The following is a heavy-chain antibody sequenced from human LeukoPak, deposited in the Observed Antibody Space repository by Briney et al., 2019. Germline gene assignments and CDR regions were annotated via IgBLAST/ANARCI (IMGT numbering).Heavy chain of an antibody. J-gene: IGHJ3*02. CDR3: ARGDYYGSGADAFDI. V-gene: IGHV4-59*08. CDR2: IFYSGNT. D-gene: IGHD3-10*01. CDR1: GAPISSYY. Sequence: SETLSLTCTVSGAPISSYYWSWIRQPPGKGLEWIGYIFYSGNTNYNPSLKSRVTMSLGTSKNLFSLRLTSVTAADTAVYYCARGDYYGSGADAFDIWGQGTMVTVSS.